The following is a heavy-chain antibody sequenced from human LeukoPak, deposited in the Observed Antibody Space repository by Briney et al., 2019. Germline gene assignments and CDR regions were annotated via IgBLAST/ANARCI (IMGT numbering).Heavy chain of an antibody. CDR2: IIPIFGTA. CDR1: GGTFSSYA. CDR3: ARAITMVRGVIIISAFDI. J-gene: IGHJ3*02. V-gene: IGHV1-69*06. Sequence: SVTVSCKASGGTFSSYAISWVRQAPGQGLEWMGVIIPIFGTANYAQKFQGRVTITADKSTSTAYMELSSLRSEDTAVYYCARAITMVRGVIIISAFDIWGQGTMVTVSS. D-gene: IGHD3-10*01.